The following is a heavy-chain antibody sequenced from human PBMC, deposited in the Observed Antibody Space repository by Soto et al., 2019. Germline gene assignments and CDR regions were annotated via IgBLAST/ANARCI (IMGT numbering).Heavy chain of an antibody. Sequence: ASVKVSCKASGYIFTTTAIQWVRQAPGQRLEWMGWMYTGTGNTKYSEKFQGRVTISRDTSANTAYLELSSLRSEDTAVYYCARGHADFWSGYHLFDPWGQGTLVTVYS. CDR2: MYTGTGNT. CDR1: GYIFTTTA. CDR3: ARGHADFWSGYHLFDP. J-gene: IGHJ5*02. V-gene: IGHV1-3*04. D-gene: IGHD3-3*01.